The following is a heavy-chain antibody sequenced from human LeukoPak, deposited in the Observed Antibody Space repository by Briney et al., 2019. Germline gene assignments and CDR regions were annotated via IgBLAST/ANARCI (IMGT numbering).Heavy chain of an antibody. CDR3: ARASRYYYDRSGSYTFYFDY. Sequence: SETLSLTCTVSGGSISTYYWSWIRQSPGKGLEWIGNIYYSGTTNYNPSLKSRVSISVDTSKTQFSLRLSSVTAADTAVYYCARASRYYYDRSGSYTFYFDYWGQGTLLTVSS. V-gene: IGHV4-59*01. J-gene: IGHJ4*02. CDR1: GGSISTYY. D-gene: IGHD3-22*01. CDR2: IYYSGTT.